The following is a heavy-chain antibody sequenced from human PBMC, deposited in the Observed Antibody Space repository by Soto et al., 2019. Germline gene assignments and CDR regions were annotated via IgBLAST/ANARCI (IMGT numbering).Heavy chain of an antibody. CDR2: ISFDGSKK. V-gene: IGHV3-30*18. J-gene: IGHJ6*02. Sequence: PGGSLRLSCAASGFTSSSFGMHWVRQAPGKGLEWVAVISFDGSKKYYADSVKGRFTISRDNSKNTLFLQMNSLRAEDTAVYYCAKDSMGDYYGMDVWGQGTTVTVSS. CDR3: AKDSMGDYYGMDV. D-gene: IGHD1-26*01. CDR1: GFTSSSFG.